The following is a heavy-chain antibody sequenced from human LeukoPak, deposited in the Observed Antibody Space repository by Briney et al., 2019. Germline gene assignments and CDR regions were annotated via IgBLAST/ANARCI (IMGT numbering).Heavy chain of an antibody. CDR2: ISSSGSTI. V-gene: IGHV3-48*04. D-gene: IGHD3-10*01. Sequence: GGSLRLSCAASGFTFSNYVMNWVRQAPGKGLEWVSYISSSGSTIYYADSVKGRFTISRDNAKNSLYLQMNSLRAEDTAVYYCARDVYYGSGSYYKPLDYWGQGTLVTVSS. J-gene: IGHJ4*02. CDR3: ARDVYYGSGSYYKPLDY. CDR1: GFTFSNYV.